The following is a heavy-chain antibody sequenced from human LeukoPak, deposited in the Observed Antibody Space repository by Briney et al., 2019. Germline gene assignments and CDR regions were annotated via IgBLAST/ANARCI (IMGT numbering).Heavy chain of an antibody. V-gene: IGHV3-53*01. Sequence: PGGSLRLSCAASGFIFSDYEMNWVRQAPGKGLEWVSVIHNDGRKYYRDSVKGRFTISRDSSKNTLYLEMNSLTAEDTALYYCAKDVGVAGRIFHYWGQGTLVTVSS. CDR2: IHNDGRK. D-gene: IGHD6-19*01. J-gene: IGHJ4*02. CDR3: AKDVGVAGRIFHY. CDR1: GFIFSDYE.